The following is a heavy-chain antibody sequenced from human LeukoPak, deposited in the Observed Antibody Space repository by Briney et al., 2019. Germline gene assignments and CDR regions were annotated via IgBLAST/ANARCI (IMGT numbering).Heavy chain of an antibody. J-gene: IGHJ4*02. Sequence: GGSLRLSCAASGFTVGDNYMSWVRQAPGKGLEWVSLIYSAGDTFYSDSVRGRFTISRDDSKNTLYLQMNSLRAEDTAFYYCARDSSSFPNYFDLWGQGTLVTVSS. D-gene: IGHD2/OR15-2a*01. CDR1: GFTVGDNY. CDR3: ARDSSSFPNYFDL. V-gene: IGHV3-53*01. CDR2: IYSAGDT.